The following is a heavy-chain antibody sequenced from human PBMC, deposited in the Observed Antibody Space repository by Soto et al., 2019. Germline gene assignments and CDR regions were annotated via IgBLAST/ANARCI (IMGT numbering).Heavy chain of an antibody. CDR2: IYTGGST. CDR3: ARQTVAGSNALDY. V-gene: IGHV3-53*04. CDR1: GFTVSSNY. Sequence: EVQLVESGGGLVQPGGFLRLSCAASGFTVSSNYMNWVRQAPGRGLEWVSVIYTGGSTYYADSVKGRFTISRHNSKNTLYHQMDSLRPEDTDVYYCARQTVAGSNALDYWGQGTLVTVSS. D-gene: IGHD6-19*01. J-gene: IGHJ4*02.